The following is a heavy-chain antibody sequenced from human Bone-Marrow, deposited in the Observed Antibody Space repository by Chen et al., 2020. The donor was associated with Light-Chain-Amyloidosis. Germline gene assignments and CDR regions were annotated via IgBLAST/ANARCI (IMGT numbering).Heavy chain of an antibody. CDR3: ARRRDGYNFDY. CDR1: GYTFPNYW. CDR2: ICPDDSDA. V-gene: IGHV5-51*01. J-gene: IGHJ4*02. D-gene: IGHD5-12*01. Sequence: EVQLEQSGPEVKKPGESLKISCKGSGYTFPNYWIGWVRQMPGKGLEWMGVICPDDSDARYSPSFEGQVTISADKSITTAYLQWRGLKASDTAMYYFARRRDGYNFDYWGQGTLVTVSS.